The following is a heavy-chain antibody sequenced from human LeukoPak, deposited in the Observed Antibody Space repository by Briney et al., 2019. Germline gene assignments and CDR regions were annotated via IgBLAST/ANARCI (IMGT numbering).Heavy chain of an antibody. J-gene: IGHJ3*02. CDR2: IYYSGST. V-gene: IGHV4-59*08. D-gene: IGHD3-10*01. CDR1: GGSISSYY. CDR3: ASSEGTVDAFDI. Sequence: SETLSLTCTVSGGSISSYYWSWIRRPPGKGLEWIGYIYYSGSTNYNPSLKSRVTISVDTSKNQFSLKMSSVTAADTAVYYCASSEGTVDAFDIWGQGTMVTVSS.